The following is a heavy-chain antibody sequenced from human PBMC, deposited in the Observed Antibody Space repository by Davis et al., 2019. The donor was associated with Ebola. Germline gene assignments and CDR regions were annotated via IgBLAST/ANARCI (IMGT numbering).Heavy chain of an antibody. CDR2: IMEDGIEK. CDR1: GFTFSNCW. CDR3: AREMRGTADSH. J-gene: IGHJ4*02. V-gene: IGHV3-7*01. D-gene: IGHD1/OR15-1a*01. Sequence: PGGSLRLSCAASGFTFSNCWMSWVRQAPGKGLEWVAHIMEDGIEKYYVDSVKGRFTISSDNAKNSLYLQMNSLRAEDTAMYYCAREMRGTADSHWGQGTLVTVSS.